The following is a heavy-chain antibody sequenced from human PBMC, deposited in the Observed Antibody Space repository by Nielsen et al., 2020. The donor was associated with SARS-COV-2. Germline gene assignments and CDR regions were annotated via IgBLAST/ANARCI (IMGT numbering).Heavy chain of an antibody. CDR2: IKQDGSEK. CDR3: ARHYGDYDWYFDL. V-gene: IGHV3-7*01. D-gene: IGHD4-17*01. CDR1: GFTFDDYG. J-gene: IGHJ2*01. Sequence: GGSLRLSCAASGFTFDDYGMTWVRQVPGKGLEWVANIKQDGSEKYYVDSVKGRFTISRDNAKNSLYLQMNSLRAEDTAVYYCARHYGDYDWYFDLWGRGTLVTVSS.